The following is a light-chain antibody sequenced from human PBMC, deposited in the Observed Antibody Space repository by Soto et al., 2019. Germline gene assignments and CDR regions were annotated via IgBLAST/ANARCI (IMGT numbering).Light chain of an antibody. CDR1: QSISSW. CDR3: QQYNSYSPYT. V-gene: IGKV1-5*03. CDR2: KAS. Sequence: DIQMTKSPSTLSASVGDRVTITGRASQSISSWLAWYQQKPGKAPKLLIYKASSLESGVPSRFSGSGSGTEFTLTISSLQPDDFATYYCQQYNSYSPYTFGQGTKLEIK. J-gene: IGKJ2*01.